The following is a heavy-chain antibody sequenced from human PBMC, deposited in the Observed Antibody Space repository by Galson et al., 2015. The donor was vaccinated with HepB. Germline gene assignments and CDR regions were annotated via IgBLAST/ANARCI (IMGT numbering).Heavy chain of an antibody. J-gene: IGHJ5*02. D-gene: IGHD3-3*02. CDR1: GFTFSSYA. Sequence: LRLSCAASGFTFSSYAMHWVRQAPGKGLEWVAVISYDGSNKYYADSVKGRFTISRDNSKNTLYLQMNSLRAEDTAVYYCARDRRASTNWFDPWGQGTLVTVSS. CDR2: ISYDGSNK. V-gene: IGHV3-30-3*01. CDR3: ARDRRASTNWFDP.